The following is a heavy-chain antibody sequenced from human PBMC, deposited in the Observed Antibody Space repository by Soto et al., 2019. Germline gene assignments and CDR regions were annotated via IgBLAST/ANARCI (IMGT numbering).Heavy chain of an antibody. J-gene: IGHJ3*01. Sequence: EAQLVESGGGLVQPGGSRRLSCAASGFTFSSYWMHWVRQAPGKGLVWVSRIKTDGSSTNYADSVKGRFTISRDNAKNTMYLEMNSLRDEDTAVYYCARGGPNQYGFDVWGQGTMFTVSS. CDR2: IKTDGSST. CDR3: ARGGPNQYGFDV. CDR1: GFTFSSYW. D-gene: IGHD2-2*01. V-gene: IGHV3-74*01.